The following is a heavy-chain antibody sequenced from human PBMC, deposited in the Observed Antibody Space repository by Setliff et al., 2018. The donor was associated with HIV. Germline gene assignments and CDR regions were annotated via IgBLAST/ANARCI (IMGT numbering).Heavy chain of an antibody. D-gene: IGHD3-16*01. CDR1: GYTFNIYA. Sequence: VKVSCKASGYTFNIYAINWVRQAPGQGLEWMGWINTKTAYPMYARDFTGHFVFSLDTSLTTAFLQINSLKAGDTSMYYCAKVGDNADGPDYWGQGTMVTSPQ. CDR2: INTKTAYP. V-gene: IGHV7-4-1*02. J-gene: IGHJ4*02. CDR3: AKVGDNADGPDY.